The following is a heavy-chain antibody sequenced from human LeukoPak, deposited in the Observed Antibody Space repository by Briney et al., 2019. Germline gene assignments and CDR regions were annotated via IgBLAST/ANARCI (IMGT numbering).Heavy chain of an antibody. CDR2: VYYSGST. J-gene: IGHJ4*02. Sequence: VKPSETLSLTCTVSGGSISSFYWSWIRQPPGKGLEWSGYVYYSGSTNYNPSLKSRVTISVDTSKKQFSLKLSSVTAADTAVYYCARERAYCGADCYRYFDYWGQGTLVTVSS. D-gene: IGHD2-21*02. CDR3: ARERAYCGADCYRYFDY. CDR1: GGSISSFY. V-gene: IGHV4-59*01.